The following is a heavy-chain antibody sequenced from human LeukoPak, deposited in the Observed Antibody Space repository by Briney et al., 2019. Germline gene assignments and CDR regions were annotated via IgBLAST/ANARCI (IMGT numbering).Heavy chain of an antibody. CDR1: GYTFTSYG. V-gene: IGHV1-18*01. Sequence: ASVKVPCKASGYTFTSYGISWVRQAPGQGLEWMGWISAYNGNTNYAQKLQGRVTMTTDTSTSTAYMELRSLRSDDTAVYYCARDSDFWSGYYAYYYYGMDVWGQGTTVTVSS. D-gene: IGHD3-3*01. CDR2: ISAYNGNT. CDR3: ARDSDFWSGYYAYYYYGMDV. J-gene: IGHJ6*02.